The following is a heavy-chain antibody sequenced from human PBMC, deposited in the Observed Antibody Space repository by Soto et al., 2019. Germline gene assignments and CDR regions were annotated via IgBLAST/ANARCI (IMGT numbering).Heavy chain of an antibody. CDR3: ARGVRPTPWFVP. V-gene: IGHV3-9*01. D-gene: IGHD3-10*01. CDR1: GFSIDDYA. CDR2: ISWNSGTR. Sequence: RLSCAASGFSIDDYAMHWVRQIPGKGLEWVSGISWNSGTRGYADSVKGRFTISRDNAKNSLYLQMNSLRAEDTAVYYCARGVRPTPWFVPWGQVTLVTVSS. J-gene: IGHJ5*02.